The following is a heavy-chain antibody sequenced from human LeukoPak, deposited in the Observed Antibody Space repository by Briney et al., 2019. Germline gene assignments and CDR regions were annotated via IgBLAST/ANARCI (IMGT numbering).Heavy chain of an antibody. J-gene: IGHJ4*02. V-gene: IGHV1-8*01. CDR3: ARAGSSLYSSSWYMGSWVDY. CDR1: GYTFTSYD. Sequence: ASVKVSCKASGYTFTSYDIHWVRQATGQGLEWMGRMNPNRGDTDYAQKFQGRVTMTRDTSISTAYMELSSLRSEDTAVYYCARAGSSLYSSSWYMGSWVDYWGQGTLVTVSS. D-gene: IGHD6-13*01. CDR2: MNPNRGDT.